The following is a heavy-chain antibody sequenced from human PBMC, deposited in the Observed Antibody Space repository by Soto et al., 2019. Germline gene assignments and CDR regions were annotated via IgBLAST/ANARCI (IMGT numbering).Heavy chain of an antibody. CDR1: GGSISSGGYY. CDR3: AREEWENYYGMDV. D-gene: IGHD1-26*01. CDR2: IYYSGST. J-gene: IGHJ6*02. Sequence: PSETLFLTCTVSGGSISSGGYYWNWIRQHPGKGLEWIGYIYYSGSTYYNPSLKSRVTISVDTSKNQFSLKLSSVTAADTAVYYCAREEWENYYGMDVWGQGTTVTVS. V-gene: IGHV4-31*03.